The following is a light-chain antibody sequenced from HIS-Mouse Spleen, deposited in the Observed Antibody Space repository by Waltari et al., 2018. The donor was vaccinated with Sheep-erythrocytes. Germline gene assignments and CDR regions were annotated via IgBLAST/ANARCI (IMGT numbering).Light chain of an antibody. V-gene: IGLV2-14*01. CDR1: SSDVGGYNY. CDR2: EVS. J-gene: IGLJ3*02. CDR3: AAWDDSLSGPV. Sequence: QSALTQPASVSGSPGQSITISCTGTSSDVGGYNYVSWYQQHPGKAPKLMIYEVSNRPSGVSNPFSGSKSCTSASLAISGLRSEDEADYYCAAWDDSLSGPVFGGGTKLTVL.